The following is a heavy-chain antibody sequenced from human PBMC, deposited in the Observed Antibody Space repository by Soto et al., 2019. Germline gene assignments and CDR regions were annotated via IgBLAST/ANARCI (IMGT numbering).Heavy chain of an antibody. J-gene: IGHJ5*02. CDR2: IIPIFGTA. D-gene: IGHD1-7*01. CDR1: GGTFSSYA. CDR3: AREEELRSYNWFDH. Sequence: SVKVSCKASGGTFSSYAISWVRQAPGQGLEWMGGIIPIFGTANYAQKFQGRVTITADKSTSTAYMELRSLRSEDTAVYYCAREEELRSYNWFDHWGQGTLVTVSS. V-gene: IGHV1-69*06.